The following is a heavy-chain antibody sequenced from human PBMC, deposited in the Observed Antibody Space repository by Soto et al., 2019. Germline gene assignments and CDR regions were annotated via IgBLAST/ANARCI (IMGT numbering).Heavy chain of an antibody. V-gene: IGHV3-7*05. CDR1: GFTFSSYG. Sequence: EVQLVESGGGLVQPGGSLRLSCAASGFTFSSYGMRWVRQAPGKGLEWVANINQDASNKNYMDSVKGRLTISRDNAKNSVYLQMNSLRVEDTAVYYCARVGYNDYENDYWGQGTLVTVSS. D-gene: IGHD5-12*01. CDR2: INQDASNK. CDR3: ARVGYNDYENDY. J-gene: IGHJ4*02.